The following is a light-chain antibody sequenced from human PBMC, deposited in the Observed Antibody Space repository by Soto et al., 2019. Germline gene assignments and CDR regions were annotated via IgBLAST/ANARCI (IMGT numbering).Light chain of an antibody. V-gene: IGKV3-11*01. CDR1: QNVSYF. Sequence: EIVLTQSASSLSSSAGERATLSWGASQNVSYFFAWYRQKPGQAPRLLIYDTYHRATGFPARFSGSGYGTDFNLTISSLETEDSAVYYCHQRGSWPLTFGGGTKVDIK. CDR2: DTY. CDR3: HQRGSWPLT. J-gene: IGKJ4*01.